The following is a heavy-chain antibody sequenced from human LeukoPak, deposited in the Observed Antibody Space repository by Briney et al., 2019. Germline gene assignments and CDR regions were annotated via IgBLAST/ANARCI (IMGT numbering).Heavy chain of an antibody. CDR2: ISSNGGST. Sequence: GGSLRLSCAASGFTFSSYAMHWVRQAPGKGLEYGSAISSNGGSTYYANSVKGRFTISRDNSKNTLYLQMGSLRAEDMAVYYCARGRGRTRYYYYYYGMDVWGQGTTVTVSS. CDR3: ARGRGRTRYYYYYYGMDV. CDR1: GFTFSSYA. D-gene: IGHD1-26*01. V-gene: IGHV3-64*01. J-gene: IGHJ6*02.